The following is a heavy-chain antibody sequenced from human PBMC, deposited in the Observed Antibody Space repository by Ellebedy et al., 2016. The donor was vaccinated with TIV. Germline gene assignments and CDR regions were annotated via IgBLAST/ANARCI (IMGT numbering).Heavy chain of an antibody. CDR2: IDYSGST. J-gene: IGHJ6*02. V-gene: IGHV4-59*01. CDR1: GGSIRGYY. Sequence: MPSETLSLTCSVSGGSIRGYYWTWIRQTPGKGLEWIGNIDYSGSTKYNPSLQSRVTISIDRSTNQFSLNLRSASAADTAVYYCARDGVDGMDVWGQGTTVAVSS. CDR3: ARDGVDGMDV. D-gene: IGHD2-15*01.